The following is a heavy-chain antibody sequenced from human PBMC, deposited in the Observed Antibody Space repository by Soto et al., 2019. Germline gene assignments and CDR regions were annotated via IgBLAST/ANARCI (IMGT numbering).Heavy chain of an antibody. CDR1: GYTFTSYD. Sequence: QVQLVQSGAEVKKPGASVKVSCKASGYTFTSYDINWVRQATGQGLEWMGWMNPNSGNTGYAQKFQGRVTMTRNTSISTAYMELSSLRSEDTAVYYCARGRYFDWLRAPNWFDPWGQGTLVTVSS. CDR3: ARGRYFDWLRAPNWFDP. D-gene: IGHD3-9*01. V-gene: IGHV1-8*01. CDR2: MNPNSGNT. J-gene: IGHJ5*02.